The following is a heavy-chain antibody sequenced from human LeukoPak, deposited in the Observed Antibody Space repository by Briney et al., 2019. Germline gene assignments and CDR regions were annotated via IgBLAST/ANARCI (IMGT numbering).Heavy chain of an antibody. V-gene: IGHV3-23*01. CDR3: ARGLRWFGELASYYYYYYMDV. D-gene: IGHD3-10*01. CDR1: GFTFSSYA. Sequence: GGSLRLSCAASGFTFSSYAMSWVRQAPGKGLEWVSAISGSGGSTYYADSVKGRFTISRDNSKNTLYLQMSSLRSEDTAVYYCARGLRWFGELASYYYYYYMDVWGKGTTVTISS. CDR2: ISGSGGST. J-gene: IGHJ6*03.